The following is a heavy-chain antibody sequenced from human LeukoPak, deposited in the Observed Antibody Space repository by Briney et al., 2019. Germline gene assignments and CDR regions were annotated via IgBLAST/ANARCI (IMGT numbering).Heavy chain of an antibody. CDR2: IIPIFGTA. Sequence: ASVKVSCKASGGTFSSYAISWVRQAPGQGLEWTGGIIPIFGTANYAQRFQGRVTITTDESTSTAYMELSSLRSEDTAVYYCARGDGYIQFDYWGQGTLVTVSS. D-gene: IGHD5-24*01. CDR1: GGTFSSYA. CDR3: ARGDGYIQFDY. V-gene: IGHV1-69*05. J-gene: IGHJ4*02.